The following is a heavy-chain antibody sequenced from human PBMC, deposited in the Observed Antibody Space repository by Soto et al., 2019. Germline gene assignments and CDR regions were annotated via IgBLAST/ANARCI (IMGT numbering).Heavy chain of an antibody. J-gene: IGHJ4*02. CDR3: ARAGQWLVRIGNY. CDR2: ISYDGSNK. V-gene: IGHV3-30-3*01. D-gene: IGHD6-19*01. CDR1: GFTFSSYA. Sequence: QVQLVESGGGVVQPGRSLRLSCAASGFTFSSYAMHWVRQAPGKGLEWVAVISYDGSNKYYADSLKGRFTISRDNSKNTLYLQMNSLRAEDTAVYYCARAGQWLVRIGNYWGQGTLVTVSS.